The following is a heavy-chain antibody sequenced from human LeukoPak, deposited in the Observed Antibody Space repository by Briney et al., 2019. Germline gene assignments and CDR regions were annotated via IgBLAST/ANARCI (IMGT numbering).Heavy chain of an antibody. V-gene: IGHV1-8*01. J-gene: IGHJ4*02. CDR1: GYTFTSYD. CDR2: MNPNSGNT. Sequence: ASVKVSCKASGYTFTSYDINWVRQATGQGLEWMGWMNPNSGNTGYAQKFQGRVTMTRNTSISTAYMELSSLRAEDTALYYCAKGRKKSGSNPGDYWGQGTLVTVSS. D-gene: IGHD1-26*01. CDR3: AKGRKKSGSNPGDY.